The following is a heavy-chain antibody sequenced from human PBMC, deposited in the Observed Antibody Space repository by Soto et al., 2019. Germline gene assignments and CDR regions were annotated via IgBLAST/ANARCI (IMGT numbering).Heavy chain of an antibody. CDR1: GFTFRTYW. D-gene: IGHD6-6*01. J-gene: IGHJ6*03. CDR2: INSDGSST. Sequence: PGGSLRLSCAASGFTFRTYWMHWVRQAPGKGLVWVSRINSDGSSTSYADSVKGRFTISRDNAKNTLYLQMNSLRAEDTAVYYCARTSIVPSGPMDVWGKGTTVTVSS. V-gene: IGHV3-74*01. CDR3: ARTSIVPSGPMDV.